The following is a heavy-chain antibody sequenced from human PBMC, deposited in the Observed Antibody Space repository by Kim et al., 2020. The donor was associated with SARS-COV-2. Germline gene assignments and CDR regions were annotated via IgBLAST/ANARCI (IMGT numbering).Heavy chain of an antibody. V-gene: IGHV3-73*01. Sequence: GGSLRLSCAASGFIFSGSAMHWVRQASGKGLEWVGRIRSKANNYATAYAASVKGRFTISRDDSKNTAYLQMNSLRTEDTAVYYCTNRSPDRSGDSWGQGT. CDR2: IRSKANNYAT. CDR3: TNRSPDRSGDS. D-gene: IGHD3-10*01. CDR1: GFIFSGSA. J-gene: IGHJ4*02.